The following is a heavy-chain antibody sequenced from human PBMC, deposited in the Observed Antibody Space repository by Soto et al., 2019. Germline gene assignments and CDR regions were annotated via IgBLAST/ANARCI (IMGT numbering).Heavy chain of an antibody. V-gene: IGHV3-13*01. J-gene: IGHJ4*02. CDR1: GFTFSSYD. CDR3: ARGLSIVGATDY. CDR2: IGTAGDT. D-gene: IGHD1-26*01. Sequence: GGSLRLSCAASGFTFSSYDMHWVRQATGKGLEWVSAIGTAGDTYYPGSVKGRFTISRENAKNSLYLQMNSLGAGDTAVYYCARGLSIVGATDYWGQGTLVTVSS.